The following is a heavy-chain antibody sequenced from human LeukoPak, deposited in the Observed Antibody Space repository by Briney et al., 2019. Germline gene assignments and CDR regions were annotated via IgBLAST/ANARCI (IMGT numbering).Heavy chain of an antibody. CDR2: ISGSGGST. CDR1: GFTFSSYA. D-gene: IGHD2-2*02. V-gene: IGHV3-23*01. J-gene: IGHJ4*02. Sequence: GGSLRLSCAASGFTFSSYAMSWVRQAPGKGLEWVSAISGSGGSTYYADSVKGRFTISRDNSKNTLYLQMNSLRAEDTAVYYCAKSTPYLAVPAAIGDYWGQGPLVTVSS. CDR3: AKSTPYLAVPAAIGDY.